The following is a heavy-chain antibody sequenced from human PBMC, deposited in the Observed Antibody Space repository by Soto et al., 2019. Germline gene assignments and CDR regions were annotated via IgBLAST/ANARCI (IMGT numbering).Heavy chain of an antibody. V-gene: IGHV3-33*01. J-gene: IGHJ4*02. CDR1: GFTFSSYG. Sequence: QVQLVESGGGVVQPGRSLRLSCAASGFTFSSYGMHWVRQAPGKGLEWVAVIWYDGSNKYYADSVKGRFTISRDNSKNTLYLQMNSLRAEDTAVYYCARDGGYCSGGSCPLLDYWGQGTLVTVSS. CDR3: ARDGGYCSGGSCPLLDY. D-gene: IGHD2-15*01. CDR2: IWYDGSNK.